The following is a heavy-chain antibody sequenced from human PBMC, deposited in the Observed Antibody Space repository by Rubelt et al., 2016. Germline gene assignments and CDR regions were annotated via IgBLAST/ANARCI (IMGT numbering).Heavy chain of an antibody. J-gene: IGHJ4*02. D-gene: IGHD2-2*02. CDR2: IYYSWST. Sequence: QLQLQESGPGLVKPSETLSLTCPVSGCSISSSSYYWGWIRQPPGKGLEWIGSIYYSWSTYYNQSLKTRVTLYVDTSTNQFSLTVSAVTAAETVGYYGARVVPAAIGASHSFDYWGQGTLVTVSS. CDR3: ARVVPAAIGASHSFDY. CDR1: GCSISSSSYY. V-gene: IGHV4-39*01.